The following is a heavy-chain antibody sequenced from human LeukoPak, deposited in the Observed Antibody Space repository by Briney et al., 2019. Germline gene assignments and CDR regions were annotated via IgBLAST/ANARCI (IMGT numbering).Heavy chain of an antibody. D-gene: IGHD3-10*01. CDR3: ARVSGLGMNEYYQH. J-gene: IGHJ1*01. Sequence: GGSLRLSCAASGFTFSSYSMNWVRQAPGKGLEWVSSIGSSSSYIYYADSVKGRFTISRDNAKNTLYLQMNSLRAEDTAVYYCARVSGLGMNEYYQHWGQGTLVTVAS. CDR1: GFTFSSYS. CDR2: IGSSSSYI. V-gene: IGHV3-21*01.